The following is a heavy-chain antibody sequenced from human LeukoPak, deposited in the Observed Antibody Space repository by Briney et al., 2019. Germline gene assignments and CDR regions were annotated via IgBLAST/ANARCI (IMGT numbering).Heavy chain of an antibody. CDR2: IIPIFGTT. CDR1: GGTFSSYA. CDR3: ARGPDCGGGSCYPYFDN. J-gene: IGHJ4*02. Sequence: ASVKVSCKASGGTFSSYAISWVRQAPGQGLEWMGRIIPIFGTTNYAQKFQGRVTITADKSTSTAYMDLSSLRSEDTAVYYCARGPDCGGGSCYPYFDNWGQGTLVTVSS. D-gene: IGHD2-15*01. V-gene: IGHV1-69*06.